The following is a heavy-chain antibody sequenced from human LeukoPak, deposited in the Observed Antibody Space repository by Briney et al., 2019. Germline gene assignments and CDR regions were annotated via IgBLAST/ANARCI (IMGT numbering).Heavy chain of an antibody. CDR1: GFTFSSYW. Sequence: GGSLRLCCAASGFTFSSYWMSWVRQAPGKGLEWVANIKQDGSEKYYVDSVKGRFTISRDNAKNSLYLQMNSLRAEDTAVYYCARDVDRYYGSGSYYRDWFDPWGQGTLVTVSS. V-gene: IGHV3-7*01. J-gene: IGHJ5*02. D-gene: IGHD3-10*01. CDR2: IKQDGSEK. CDR3: ARDVDRYYGSGSYYRDWFDP.